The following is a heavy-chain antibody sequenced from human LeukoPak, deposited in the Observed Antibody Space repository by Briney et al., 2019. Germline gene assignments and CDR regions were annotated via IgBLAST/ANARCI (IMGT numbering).Heavy chain of an antibody. V-gene: IGHV3-21*01. Sequence: PGGSLRLSCAASGFTFSTYGMNWVRQAPGKGLEWVSSISSGSSYIYYADSVKGRFTISRDNAKNSLYLQMNSLRAEDTAVYYCATIAPTGISTVYWGRGTLVIVSS. CDR3: ATIAPTGISTVY. J-gene: IGHJ4*02. CDR2: ISSGSSYI. CDR1: GFTFSTYG. D-gene: IGHD6-13*01.